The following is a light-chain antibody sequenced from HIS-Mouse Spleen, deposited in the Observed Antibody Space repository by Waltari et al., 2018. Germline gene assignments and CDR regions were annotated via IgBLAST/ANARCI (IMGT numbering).Light chain of an antibody. CDR3: YSTDSSGNHRV. J-gene: IGLJ2*01. CDR2: EDS. V-gene: IGLV3-10*01. CDR1: ALPNKY. Sequence: SYELKQPPSVSVSPGQPARITCSGDALPNKYAYWYQQKSGPAPVLVIYEDSKRPSGIPERVSGSSSGTMATLTISGAQVEDEADYYCYSTDSSGNHRVFGGGTKLTVL.